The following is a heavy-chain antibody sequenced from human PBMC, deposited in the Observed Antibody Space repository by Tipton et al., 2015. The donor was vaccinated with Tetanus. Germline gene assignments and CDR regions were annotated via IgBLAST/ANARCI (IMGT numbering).Heavy chain of an antibody. Sequence: TLSLTCAVSGALLSTGGYSWGWIRQPPGQGLEWIGYIYHTGSTNYSPSLKSRVAISMDTSKNQISLKLSSVTAADTAVYYCARRSYCSSSRCFDAFDLWGQGTMVTVSS. V-gene: IGHV4-30-2*02. CDR3: ARRSYCSSSRCFDAFDL. J-gene: IGHJ3*01. CDR2: IYHTGST. CDR1: GALLSTGGYS. D-gene: IGHD2-2*01.